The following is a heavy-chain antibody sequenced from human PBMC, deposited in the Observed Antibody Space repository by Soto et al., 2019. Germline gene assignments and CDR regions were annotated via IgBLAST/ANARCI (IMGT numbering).Heavy chain of an antibody. CDR3: ARARWLQVPFAPEGDV. V-gene: IGHV5-51*01. CDR1: GYSFTSYW. D-gene: IGHD5-12*01. Sequence: GESLKISCKGSGYSFTSYWIGWVRQMPGKGLEWMGIIYPGDSDTRYSPSFQGQVTISADKSISTAYLQWSSLKASDTAMYYCARARWLQVPFAPEGDVWGQGTTVTVSS. J-gene: IGHJ6*02. CDR2: IYPGDSDT.